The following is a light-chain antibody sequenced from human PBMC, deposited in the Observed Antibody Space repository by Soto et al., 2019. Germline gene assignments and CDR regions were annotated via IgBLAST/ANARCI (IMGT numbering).Light chain of an antibody. CDR2: GAS. J-gene: IGKJ1*01. Sequence: ESVLTQSPGTLSLSPGERATLSCRASQSVSSNYLAWYQQKPGQAPRLLIYGASTRATGTPDRFSGSGSRTDFTLTISRLEPEDSAVYYCQHYGSSQWTFGQGTKVDIK. V-gene: IGKV3-20*01. CDR3: QHYGSSQWT. CDR1: QSVSSNY.